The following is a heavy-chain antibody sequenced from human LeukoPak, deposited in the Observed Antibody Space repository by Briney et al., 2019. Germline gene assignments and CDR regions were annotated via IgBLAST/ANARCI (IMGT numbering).Heavy chain of an antibody. J-gene: IGHJ4*02. D-gene: IGHD4-23*01. CDR1: GYTFTGYY. CDR3: ARDGGGGNSF. CDR2: INPNSGGT. V-gene: IGHV1-2*02. Sequence: ASVKVSCKASGYTFTGYYMHWVRQAPGQGLEWMGWINPNSGGTNYAQKFQGRVTMTTDTSTSTVYMELRSLTSDDTAVYYCARDGGGGNSFWGQGTLVTVSS.